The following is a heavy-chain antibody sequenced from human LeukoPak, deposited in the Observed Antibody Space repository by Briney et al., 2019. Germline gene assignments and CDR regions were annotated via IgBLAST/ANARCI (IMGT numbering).Heavy chain of an antibody. D-gene: IGHD2-2*01. CDR3: ARVCSSKGPCAFDI. CDR1: GYTFTGYY. Sequence: KPGASVKVSCKASGYTFTGYYMHWVRQAPGQGLEWMGWINPNSGGTNYAQKFQGRVTMTRDTSISTAYMELSRLRSDDTAVYYCARVCSSKGPCAFDIWGQGTMVTVSS. V-gene: IGHV1-2*02. J-gene: IGHJ3*02. CDR2: INPNSGGT.